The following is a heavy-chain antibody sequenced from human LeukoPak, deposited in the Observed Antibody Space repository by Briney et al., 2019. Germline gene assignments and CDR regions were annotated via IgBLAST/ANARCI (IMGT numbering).Heavy chain of an antibody. J-gene: IGHJ4*02. CDR2: VNSDGSST. D-gene: IGHD5-18*01. CDR1: GFTFSSYW. CDR3: ERIKGYSYDY. V-gene: IGHV3-74*01. Sequence: GGSLRLSCAVSGFTFSSYWMHWVRQAPGKGLVWVSRVNSDGSSTTYADSVKGRFTISRDNAKNTLYLQMNSLRAEDTAVYYCERIKGYSYDYWGQGTLVSVSS.